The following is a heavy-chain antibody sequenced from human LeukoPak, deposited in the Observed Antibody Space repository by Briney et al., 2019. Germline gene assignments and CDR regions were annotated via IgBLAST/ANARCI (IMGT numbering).Heavy chain of an antibody. CDR2: ISSSGSTI. Sequence: GGSLRLSCAASGFTFSSYEMNWVRQAPGKGLEWVSYISSSGSTIYYADSVKGRFTISRDNAKNSLYLQMNSLRAEDTAVYYCARHDSDYGDYVDGAFDIWGQGTMVTVSS. D-gene: IGHD4-17*01. V-gene: IGHV3-48*03. J-gene: IGHJ3*02. CDR3: ARHDSDYGDYVDGAFDI. CDR1: GFTFSSYE.